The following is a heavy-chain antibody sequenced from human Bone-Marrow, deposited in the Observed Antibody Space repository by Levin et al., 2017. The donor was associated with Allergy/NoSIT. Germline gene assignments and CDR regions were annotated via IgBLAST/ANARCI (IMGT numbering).Heavy chain of an antibody. J-gene: IGHJ6*03. CDR1: GFTFSSYS. CDR2: ISSSSSYI. V-gene: IGHV3-21*01. Sequence: PGGSLRLSCAASGFTFSSYSMNWVRQAPGKGLEWVSSISSSSSYIYYADSVKGRFTISRDNAKNSLYLQMNSLRAEDTAVYYCAREVGVVIRYYYYYYYMDVWGKGTTVTVSS. CDR3: AREVGVVIRYYYYYYYMDV. D-gene: IGHD3-3*01.